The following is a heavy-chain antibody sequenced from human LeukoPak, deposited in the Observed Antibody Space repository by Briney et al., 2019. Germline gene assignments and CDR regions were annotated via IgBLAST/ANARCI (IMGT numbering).Heavy chain of an antibody. V-gene: IGHV3-23*01. Sequence: GSLRLSCAASGFTFGNFAMTWVRQAPGKGLEWVSAITGSGGGKYYADSVKGRFVISRDNSENTLDLQMNSLRAEDTAVYYCAKGLQHSNLDWGHGTLVTVSS. CDR1: GFTFGNFA. J-gene: IGHJ4*01. CDR3: AKGLQHSNLD. CDR2: ITGSGGGK. D-gene: IGHD5-18*01.